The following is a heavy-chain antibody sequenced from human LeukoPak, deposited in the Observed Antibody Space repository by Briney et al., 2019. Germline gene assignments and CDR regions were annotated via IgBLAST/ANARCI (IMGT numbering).Heavy chain of an antibody. CDR2: IKQDGSEK. Sequence: GGSLRLSCAASGFTFSSYWVSWVRQAPGKGLEWVANIKQDGSEKYYVDSVKGRFTISRDNAKNSLYLQMNSLRAEDTAVYYCARHPPSGGDCLDYWGQGTLVTVSS. D-gene: IGHD2-21*02. V-gene: IGHV3-7*01. CDR3: ARHPPSGGDCLDY. CDR1: GFTFSSYW. J-gene: IGHJ4*02.